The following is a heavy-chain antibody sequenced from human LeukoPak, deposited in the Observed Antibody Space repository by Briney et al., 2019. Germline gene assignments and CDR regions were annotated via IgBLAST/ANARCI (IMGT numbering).Heavy chain of an antibody. J-gene: IGHJ4*02. CDR3: ATPTMRGPSYGYVRLLN. D-gene: IGHD5-18*01. CDR2: MNPSSGDT. CDR1: GYSFTDYA. V-gene: IGHV1-8*03. Sequence: ASVKVSCKASGYSFTDYAMNWVRQATGQGPEWMGWMNPSSGDTGYAQKFQGRVTFTRDTSTNTAYMELSSLTSEDTAVYYCATPTMRGPSYGYVRLLNWGQGSLVTVSS.